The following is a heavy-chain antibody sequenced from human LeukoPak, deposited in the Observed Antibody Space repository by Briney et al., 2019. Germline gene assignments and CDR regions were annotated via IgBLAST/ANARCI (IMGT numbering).Heavy chain of an antibody. CDR3: AGGSSGTYYYFDY. V-gene: IGHV3-21*01. Sequence: GGSLRLSCGAPGFPFSSYSMNWVPKAQGKGLEWVSSISSSSSYIYYADSVKGRFTISRDNAKNSLYLQMNSLRAEDTAVYYCAGGSSGTYYYFDYWGQGTLVTVSS. CDR1: GFPFSSYS. CDR2: ISSSSSYI. J-gene: IGHJ4*02. D-gene: IGHD1-26*01.